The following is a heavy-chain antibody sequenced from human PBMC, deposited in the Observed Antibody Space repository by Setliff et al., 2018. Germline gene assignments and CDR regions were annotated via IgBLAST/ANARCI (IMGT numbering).Heavy chain of an antibody. Sequence: GGSLRLSCAAAGFTFSSHWMHWVRQAPGKRLMWVSHIKYDGSNIKYADFAKGRFTISRDNAKDTLYLQMDSLRVDDTAVYYCVGGAGKGFDPWGQGTLGTVSS. D-gene: IGHD1-26*01. CDR2: IKYDGSNI. V-gene: IGHV3-74*01. J-gene: IGHJ5*02. CDR1: GFTFSSHW. CDR3: VGGAGKGFDP.